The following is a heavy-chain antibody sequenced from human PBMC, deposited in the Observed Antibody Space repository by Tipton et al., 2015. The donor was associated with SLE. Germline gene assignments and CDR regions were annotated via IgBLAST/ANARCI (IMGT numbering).Heavy chain of an antibody. J-gene: IGHJ2*01. CDR1: GGSISNYY. Sequence: TLSLTCTVSGGSISNYYWSWIRQPPGKGLEWIGYIYYSGRTNYNPSLKSRVTISVDTSKNQFSLKLSSVTAADTAMYYCAKADGVVGGQVPYWYFDLWGRGTLVTVSS. CDR3: AKADGVVGGQVPYWYFDL. D-gene: IGHD2-21*01. V-gene: IGHV4-59*01. CDR2: IYYSGRT.